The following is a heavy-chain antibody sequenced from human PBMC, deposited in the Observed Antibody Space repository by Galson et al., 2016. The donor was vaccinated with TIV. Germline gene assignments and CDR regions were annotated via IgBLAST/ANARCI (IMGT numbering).Heavy chain of an antibody. CDR3: AHRQGMMNSFDV. Sequence: PALVKPTQTLTLTCTFSGFSLSRSRMCVTWMRQPPGKALEWLARIDGDDDTYYNNFLATRLFITKDTSKNHVVLTMTKMDPVDTGTYYCAHRQGMMNSFDVWGQGTMVTVSS. D-gene: IGHD3-16*01. CDR1: GFSLSRSRMC. V-gene: IGHV2-70*12. CDR2: IDGDDDT. J-gene: IGHJ3*01.